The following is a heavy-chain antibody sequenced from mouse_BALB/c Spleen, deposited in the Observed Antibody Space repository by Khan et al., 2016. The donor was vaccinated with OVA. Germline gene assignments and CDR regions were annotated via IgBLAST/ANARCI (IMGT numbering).Heavy chain of an antibody. D-gene: IGHD2-10*01. CDR2: IWSDGST. Sequence: VQLQESGPGLVAPSQSLSITCTISGFSLTDYGVHWLRQPPGKGLEWLVVIWSDGSTTYNSTLKSRLIISKDNSKSQVFLKMNSLQTDDTAMYSCARQPYYHYYIMDYWGQGTSVTVSS. J-gene: IGHJ4*01. CDR1: GFSLTDYG. CDR3: ARQPYYHYYIMDY. V-gene: IGHV2-6-1*01.